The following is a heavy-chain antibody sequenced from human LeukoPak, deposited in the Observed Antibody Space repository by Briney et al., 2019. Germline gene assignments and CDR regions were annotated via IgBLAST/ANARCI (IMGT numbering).Heavy chain of an antibody. CDR2: IIPIFGTA. V-gene: IGHV1-69*06. Sequence: GASVKVSCKASGGTFSSYAISWVRQAPGQGLEWMGGIIPIFGTANYAQKFQGRVTITADKSTSTAYMELSSLRSEDTAVYYCAREGEYGGKMVFDYWGQGTLVTVSS. CDR1: GGTFSSYA. D-gene: IGHD4-23*01. J-gene: IGHJ4*02. CDR3: AREGEYGGKMVFDY.